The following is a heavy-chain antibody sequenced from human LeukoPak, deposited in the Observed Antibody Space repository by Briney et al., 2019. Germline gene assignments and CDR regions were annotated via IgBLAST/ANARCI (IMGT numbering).Heavy chain of an antibody. CDR2: INHSGST. CDR1: GGSFSGYY. V-gene: IGHV4-34*01. Sequence: LETLSLTCAVYGGSFSGYYWSWIRQPPGKGLEWIGEINHSGSTNYNPSLKSRVTISVDTSKNQFSLKLSSVTAADTAVYCCARGRKVVNWGQGTLVTVSS. CDR3: ARGRKVVN. D-gene: IGHD1-14*01. J-gene: IGHJ4*02.